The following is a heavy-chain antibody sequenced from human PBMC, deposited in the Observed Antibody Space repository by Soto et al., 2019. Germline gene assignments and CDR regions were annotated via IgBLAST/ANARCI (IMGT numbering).Heavy chain of an antibody. V-gene: IGHV1-3*01. CDR2: INAGNGNT. D-gene: IGHD6-19*01. CDR1: GYTFTSYA. CDR3: ARVISGLYYFDY. Sequence: ASVKVSCKASGYTFTSYAMHWVRQAPGQGLEWMGWINAGNGNTKYSQKFQGRVTITRDTSASTAYMELSSLRSEDTAVYYCARVISGLYYFDYWGQGTLVTISS. J-gene: IGHJ4*02.